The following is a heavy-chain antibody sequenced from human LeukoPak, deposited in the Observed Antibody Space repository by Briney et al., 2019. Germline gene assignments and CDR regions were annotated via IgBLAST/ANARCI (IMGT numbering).Heavy chain of an antibody. Sequence: SGTLSLTRTVSVDSLRTYYWSWIRQPAGKGLEWIGRIYPSGSTNYNPSLKSRVTLSGDTSKNQLSLKLSSVTVADTAVYYCARDRYYYDSSAYYYRFDPWGQGTLVTVSS. CDR2: IYPSGST. CDR1: VDSLRTYY. V-gene: IGHV4-4*07. J-gene: IGHJ5*02. CDR3: ARDRYYYDSSAYYYRFDP. D-gene: IGHD3-22*01.